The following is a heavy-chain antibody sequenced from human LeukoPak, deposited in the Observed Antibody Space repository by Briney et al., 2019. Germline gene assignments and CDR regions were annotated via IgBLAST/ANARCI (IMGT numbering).Heavy chain of an antibody. V-gene: IGHV3-23*01. CDR2: ISGSGGST. Sequence: GGSLRLSCAASGFGFEDYVMHWVRQVPGKGLEWVSAISGSGGSTYYADSVKGRFTISRDNSKNTLYLQMNSLRAEDTAVYYCAKAEGYSYGCFDYWGQGTLVTVSS. D-gene: IGHD5-18*01. CDR3: AKAEGYSYGCFDY. J-gene: IGHJ4*02. CDR1: GFGFEDYV.